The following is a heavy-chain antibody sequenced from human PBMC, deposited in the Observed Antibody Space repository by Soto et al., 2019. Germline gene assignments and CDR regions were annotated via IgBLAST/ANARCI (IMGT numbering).Heavy chain of an antibody. CDR1: GFTFSSYW. J-gene: IGHJ3*02. D-gene: IGHD7-27*01. Sequence: GGSLRLSCAASGFTFSSYWMSWVRQAPGKGLEWVANIKQDGSEKYYVDSVKGRFTISRDNAKNSLYLQMNSLRAEDSAVYYCARDRSLGLVDDAFDIWGQGTMVTVSS. CDR2: IKQDGSEK. CDR3: ARDRSLGLVDDAFDI. V-gene: IGHV3-7*03.